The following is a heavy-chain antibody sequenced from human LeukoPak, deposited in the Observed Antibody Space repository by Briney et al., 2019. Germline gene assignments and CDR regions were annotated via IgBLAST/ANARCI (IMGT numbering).Heavy chain of an antibody. Sequence: SETLSLTCTVSGGSISSYYWSWIRQPPGKGLEWIGYIYYSGSTNYNPSLKSRVTISVDTSKNQFSLKLSSVTAADTAVYYCARHDIAVAGFLYYGMDVWGQGTTVTVSS. CDR1: GGSISSYY. D-gene: IGHD6-19*01. J-gene: IGHJ6*02. V-gene: IGHV4-59*08. CDR2: IYYSGST. CDR3: ARHDIAVAGFLYYGMDV.